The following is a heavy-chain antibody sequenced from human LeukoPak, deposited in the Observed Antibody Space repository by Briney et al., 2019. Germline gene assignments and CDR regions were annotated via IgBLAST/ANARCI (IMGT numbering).Heavy chain of an antibody. J-gene: IGHJ6*02. D-gene: IGHD3-10*01. CDR3: ATTYGVREPSYYYGMDV. CDR2: ISAYNGNT. Sequence: GASVKVSCKASGYTFTSYGISWVRQAPGQGLEWMGWISAYNGNTNYAQKFQGRVTMTRNTSISTAYMELSSLRSEDTAVYYCATTYGVREPSYYYGMDVWGQGTTVTVSS. V-gene: IGHV1-18*01. CDR1: GYTFTSYG.